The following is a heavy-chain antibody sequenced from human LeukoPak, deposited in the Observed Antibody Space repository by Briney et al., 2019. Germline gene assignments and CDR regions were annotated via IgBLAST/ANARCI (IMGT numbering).Heavy chain of an antibody. CDR3: AKAAWGYCSSTSCYPPSYYYYYMDV. CDR1: GFTFSSYG. D-gene: IGHD2-2*01. CDR2: ISGSGGST. J-gene: IGHJ6*03. Sequence: GRSLRLSCAASGFTFSSYGMSWVRQAPGKGLEWVSAISGSGGSTYYADSVKGRFTISRDNSKNTLYLQMNSLRAEDTAVYYCAKAAWGYCSSTSCYPPSYYYYYMDVWGKGTTVTISS. V-gene: IGHV3-23*01.